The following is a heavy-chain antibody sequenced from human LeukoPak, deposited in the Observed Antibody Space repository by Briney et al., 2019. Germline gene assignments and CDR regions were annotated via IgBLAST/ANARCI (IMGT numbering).Heavy chain of an antibody. J-gene: IGHJ4*02. CDR3: ARGTIAAEYLDY. V-gene: IGHV4-30-4*01. D-gene: IGHD6-13*01. CDR2: IYYSGST. Sequence: PSRTLSLTCTVSGGSISSGDYYWSWIRQPPGQGLEWIGYIYYSGSTYYNPSLKSRVTISVDTSKNQFSLKLSSVTAADTAVYYCARGTIAAEYLDYWGQGTLVTVSS. CDR1: GGSISSGDYY.